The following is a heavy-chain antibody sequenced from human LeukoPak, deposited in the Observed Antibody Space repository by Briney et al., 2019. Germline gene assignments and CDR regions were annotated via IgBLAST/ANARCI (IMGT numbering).Heavy chain of an antibody. CDR1: GFTFSSYG. J-gene: IGHJ5*02. CDR2: IRYDGGKE. V-gene: IGHV3-33*01. CDR3: APSEEKQQLDP. Sequence: GRSLRLSCAASGFTFSSYGMHWVRQALGQGLEWVALIRYDGGKEYYADSVKGRFTISRDNSKNTLYLQMNSLRAEDTAVYYCAPSEEKQQLDPWGRGTLVTVSS. D-gene: IGHD6-13*01.